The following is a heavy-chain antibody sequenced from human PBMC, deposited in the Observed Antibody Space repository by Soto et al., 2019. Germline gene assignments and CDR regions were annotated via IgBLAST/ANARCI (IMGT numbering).Heavy chain of an antibody. CDR2: IYYSGST. CDR1: GGSISSGGYY. V-gene: IGHV4-31*03. D-gene: IGHD2-21*02. Sequence: PSETLSLTCTVSGGSISSGGYYWSWIRQHPGKGLEWIGYIYYSGSTYYNPSLKSRVTISVDTPKNQFSLKLSSVTAADTAVYCCATSVVVTAIRSEYFDYWGQGTLVTVSS. J-gene: IGHJ4*02. CDR3: ATSVVVTAIRSEYFDY.